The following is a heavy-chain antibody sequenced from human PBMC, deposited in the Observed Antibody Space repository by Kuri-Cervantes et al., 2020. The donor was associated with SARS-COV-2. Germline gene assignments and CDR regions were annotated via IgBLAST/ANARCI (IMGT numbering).Heavy chain of an antibody. D-gene: IGHD4-11*01. CDR2: ISYHGSNK. V-gene: IGHV3-30*04. Sequence: GESLKISCAASGFAFSSYAMHWVRQAPGKGLEWVAVISYHGSNKYYADSVKGRFTISRDNSKNTLYLQMNSLRAEDTAVYYCARGFRYQYSNYDNYYYMDVWGKGTTVTVSS. J-gene: IGHJ6*03. CDR3: ARGFRYQYSNYDNYYYMDV. CDR1: GFAFSSYA.